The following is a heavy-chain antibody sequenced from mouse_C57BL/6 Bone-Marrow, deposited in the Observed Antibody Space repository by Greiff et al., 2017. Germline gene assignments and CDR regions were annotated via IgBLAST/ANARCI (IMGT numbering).Heavy chain of an antibody. Sequence: QVQLKQSGAELVRPGTSVKVSCKASGYAFTNYLIEWVKQRPGQGLEWIGVIIPGSGCTNYNEKFKGKATLTADKSSSTAYMQLSSLTSEDSAVYFCARSKNWDSWFAYWGQGTLVTVSA. CDR3: ARSKNWDSWFAY. CDR1: GYAFTNYL. CDR2: IIPGSGCT. D-gene: IGHD4-1*01. V-gene: IGHV1-54*01. J-gene: IGHJ3*01.